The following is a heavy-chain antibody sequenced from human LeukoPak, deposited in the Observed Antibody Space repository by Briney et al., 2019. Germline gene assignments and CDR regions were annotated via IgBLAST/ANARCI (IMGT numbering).Heavy chain of an antibody. D-gene: IGHD6-19*01. CDR3: ASGRYSSGWYVY. J-gene: IGHJ4*02. CDR1: GRSFSGYY. V-gene: IGHV4-34*01. Sequence: SETLSLTCAVYGRSFSGYYWSWIRQPPGKGLEWIGEINHSGSTNYNPSLKSRVTISVDTSKNQFSLKLSSVTAADTAVYYCASGRYSSGWYVYWGQGTLVTVSS. CDR2: INHSGST.